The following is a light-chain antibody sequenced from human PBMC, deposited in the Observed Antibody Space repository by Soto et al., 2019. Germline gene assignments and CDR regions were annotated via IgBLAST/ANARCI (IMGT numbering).Light chain of an antibody. Sequence: QSVLTQPPSVSGAPGQRVTISCTGSSSNIGAGYDVHWYQHLPGTAPQLLMFRNDQRPSGVPDRFSGSKSGTSASLAISGLRYEDEADYYCAAWDDRLSGVAFGGGTQLTVL. CDR1: SSNIGAGYD. CDR3: AAWDDRLSGVA. J-gene: IGLJ2*01. V-gene: IGLV1-47*01. CDR2: RND.